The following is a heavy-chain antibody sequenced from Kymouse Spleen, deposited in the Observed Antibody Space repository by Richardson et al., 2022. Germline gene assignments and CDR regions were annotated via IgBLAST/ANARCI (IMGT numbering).Heavy chain of an antibody. V-gene: IGHV4-39*01. CDR3: ARQGITMVRGVPGMDV. CDR1: GGSISSSSYY. J-gene: IGHJ6*02. Sequence: QLQLQESGPGLVKPSETLSLTCTVSGGSISSSSYYWGWIRQPPGKGLEWIGSIYYSGSTYYNPSLKSRVTISVDTSKNQFSLKLSSVTAADTAVYYCARQGITMVRGVPGMDVWGQGTTVTVSS. CDR2: IYYSGST. D-gene: IGHD3-10*01.